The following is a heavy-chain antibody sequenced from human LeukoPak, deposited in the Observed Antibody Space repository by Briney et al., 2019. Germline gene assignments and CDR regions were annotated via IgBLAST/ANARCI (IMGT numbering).Heavy chain of an antibody. CDR2: IWYDGSNK. V-gene: IGHV3-33*01. D-gene: IGHD2-15*01. Sequence: GRSLRLSCAASGFTFSSYGMHWVRQAPGKGLEWVAVIWYDGSNKYYADSVKGRFTISRDNSKNTLYLQMNSLRAEDTAVYYCARERYCSCGSCYSDWLGYYYYYGMDVWGKGTTVTVSS. CDR3: ARERYCSCGSCYSDWLGYYYYYGMDV. CDR1: GFTFSSYG. J-gene: IGHJ6*04.